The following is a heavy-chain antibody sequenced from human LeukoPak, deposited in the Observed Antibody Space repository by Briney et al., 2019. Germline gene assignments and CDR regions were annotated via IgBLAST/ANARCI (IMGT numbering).Heavy chain of an antibody. J-gene: IGHJ4*02. V-gene: IGHV3-11*04. CDR2: ISSSGSTI. CDR3: ARFPGADYFDS. CDR1: GFTFENAW. Sequence: PGGSLRLSCAATGFTFENAWMSWVRQAPGKGLEWVSYISSSGSTIYSADSVKGRFTISRDNAKNSLYLQMNSLRAEDTAVYYCARFPGADYFDSWGQGTLVTVSS. D-gene: IGHD3-10*01.